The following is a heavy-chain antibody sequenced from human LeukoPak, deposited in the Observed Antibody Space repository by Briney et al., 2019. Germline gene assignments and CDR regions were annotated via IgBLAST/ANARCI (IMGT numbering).Heavy chain of an antibody. J-gene: IGHJ4*02. Sequence: GGSLRLSCAASGFTFSNAGMSWVRQAPGKGLEWVCRIKSKTDGGTTDYTAPVKGRFIISRDDSKNTLHLQMNSLKTEDTAVYYCSTDLAAMVRAIDYWGQGTLVTVSS. V-gene: IGHV3-15*01. CDR3: STDLAAMVRAIDY. CDR2: IKSKTDGGTT. D-gene: IGHD5-18*01. CDR1: GFTFSNAG.